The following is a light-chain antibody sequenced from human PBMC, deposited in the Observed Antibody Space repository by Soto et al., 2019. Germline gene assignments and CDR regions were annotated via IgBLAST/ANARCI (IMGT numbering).Light chain of an antibody. CDR2: GAS. CDR1: QSVSGN. Sequence: EIVMTQSPATLSVSPGERATLSCRASQSVSGNLAWYQQKPGQAPRLLIYGASTRATGIPARFSGSGSGTEFTLTISSLQSEDFAVYFCQQYNNWPRTFGQGTKLEIK. J-gene: IGKJ2*02. V-gene: IGKV3-15*01. CDR3: QQYNNWPRT.